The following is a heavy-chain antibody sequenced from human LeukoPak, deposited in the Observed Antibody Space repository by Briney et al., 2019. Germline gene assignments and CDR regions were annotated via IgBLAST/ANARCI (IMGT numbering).Heavy chain of an antibody. CDR3: ARQGSTWWDPFDF. J-gene: IGHJ4*02. Sequence: HAGGSLRLSCAASGFTLSNYWMSWVRQAPGKGLEWLANIKQDGSEKYYVDSVKGRFTISRDNAYNSLHLQMSSLRADDTAVYYCARQGSTWWDPFDFWGQGTLVTVSS. CDR1: GFTLSNYW. V-gene: IGHV3-7*03. CDR2: IKQDGSEK. D-gene: IGHD1-26*01.